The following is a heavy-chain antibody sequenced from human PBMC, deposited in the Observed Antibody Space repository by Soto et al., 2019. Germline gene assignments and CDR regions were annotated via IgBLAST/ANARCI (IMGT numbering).Heavy chain of an antibody. Sequence: PGESLKISCKGSGFTFSNYWIGWVRHMPGYGLEWMGIIFPGDSNTRYSPSFQGQVTISADKSISTTYLQWSSLEASDTAMYYCARGPDTSGYYYFDYWGQGTLVTVSS. V-gene: IGHV5-51*01. CDR3: ARGPDTSGYYYFDY. D-gene: IGHD6-19*01. CDR2: IFPGDSNT. J-gene: IGHJ4*02. CDR1: GFTFSNYW.